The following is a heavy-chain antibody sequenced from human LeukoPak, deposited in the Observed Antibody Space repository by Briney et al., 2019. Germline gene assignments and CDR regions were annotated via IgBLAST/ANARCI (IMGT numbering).Heavy chain of an antibody. CDR1: GYTFTGYY. CDR3: ARESTPIAAAVRDQFDY. D-gene: IGHD6-13*01. Sequence: ASVKVSCKASGYTFTGYYMHWVRQAPGQGLEWMGWINPNSGGTNYAQKFQGRVTMTRDTSISTAYMELSRLRSDDTAVYYCARESTPIAAAVRDQFDYWGQGTLVTVSS. J-gene: IGHJ4*02. CDR2: INPNSGGT. V-gene: IGHV1-2*02.